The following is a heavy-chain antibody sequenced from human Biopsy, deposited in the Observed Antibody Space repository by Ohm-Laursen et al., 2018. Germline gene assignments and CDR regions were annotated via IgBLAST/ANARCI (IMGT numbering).Heavy chain of an antibody. D-gene: IGHD6-13*01. CDR1: GFTFTTHA. J-gene: IGHJ4*02. CDR2: INDDADRT. V-gene: IGHV3-23*01. CDR3: AKAPGSSWYSYDY. Sequence: GSLRLSCAASGFTFTTHAMIWVRQAPGKGLEWVSAINDDADRTYYANSVKGRFTISRDNSKNTLYLQMNSLRVDDAAVYFCAKAPGSSWYSYDYRGQGALVTVSP.